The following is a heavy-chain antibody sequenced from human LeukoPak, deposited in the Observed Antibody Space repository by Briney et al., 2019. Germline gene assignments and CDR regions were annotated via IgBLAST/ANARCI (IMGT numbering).Heavy chain of an antibody. CDR3: ARCSTSCYSGDY. Sequence: GGSLRLSXAASGFTFSSYWMSWVCQAPGKGLEWVANIKQDGSEKYYVDSVKGRFTISRDNAKNSLYLQMNSLRAEDTAVYYCARCSTSCYSGDYWGQGTLVTVSS. D-gene: IGHD2-2*02. CDR2: IKQDGSEK. CDR1: GFTFSSYW. J-gene: IGHJ4*02. V-gene: IGHV3-7*01.